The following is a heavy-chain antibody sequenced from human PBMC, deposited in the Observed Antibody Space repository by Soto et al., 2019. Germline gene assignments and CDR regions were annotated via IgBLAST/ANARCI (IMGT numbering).Heavy chain of an antibody. J-gene: IGHJ2*01. D-gene: IGHD4-17*01. CDR3: AKAVDDYGGNTYWYFDL. CDR1: GFTFSSYA. Sequence: EVQLLESGGGLVQPGGSLRLSCAASGFTFSSYAMSWVRQAPGKGLEWVSAISGSGGSTYYADSVKGRFTISRDNSKNTLYLQMNSLRAEDTAVYYCAKAVDDYGGNTYWYFDLWGRGTLVTVSS. CDR2: ISGSGGST. V-gene: IGHV3-23*01.